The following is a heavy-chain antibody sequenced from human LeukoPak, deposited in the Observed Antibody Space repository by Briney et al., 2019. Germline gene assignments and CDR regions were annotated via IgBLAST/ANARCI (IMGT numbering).Heavy chain of an antibody. Sequence: GGSPRLSCAASGFTFSSYWMHWVRQVPGKGLVWVSRIKSDGSGTSYADSVQGRFTISRDNAKNTLYLQMNSLRAEDTAVYYCARKGDGYNSIDYWGQGTLVTVS. V-gene: IGHV3-74*01. CDR3: ARKGDGYNSIDY. CDR1: GFTFSSYW. J-gene: IGHJ4*02. CDR2: IKSDGSGT. D-gene: IGHD5-24*01.